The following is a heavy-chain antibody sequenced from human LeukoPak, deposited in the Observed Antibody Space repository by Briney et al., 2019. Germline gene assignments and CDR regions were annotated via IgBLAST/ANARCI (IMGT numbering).Heavy chain of an antibody. CDR3: ARDARISYSYYYYMDV. V-gene: IGHV1-2*02. CDR1: GYTFTGYY. Sequence: GASVTVSCMASGYTFTGYYMHWVRPAPGQGLEWMGWINPNSGGTNYAQKFQGRVTMTRDTSISTAYMELSRLRSDDTAVYYCARDARISYSYYYYMDVWGKGTTVTVSS. CDR2: INPNSGGT. J-gene: IGHJ6*03. D-gene: IGHD2-15*01.